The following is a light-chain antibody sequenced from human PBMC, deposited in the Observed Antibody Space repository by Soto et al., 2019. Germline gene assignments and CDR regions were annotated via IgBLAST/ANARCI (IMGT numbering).Light chain of an antibody. Sequence: DIQMTQSPCTLSASVGDRVTITCRASQSISSWLAWYQQKPGKAPKLLIYKASSLEIGVPSRFSGSGSGTEFTLTISSLQPDDFATYYCQHWAFGQGTKVEIK. CDR2: KAS. CDR3: QHWA. CDR1: QSISSW. J-gene: IGKJ1*01. V-gene: IGKV1-5*03.